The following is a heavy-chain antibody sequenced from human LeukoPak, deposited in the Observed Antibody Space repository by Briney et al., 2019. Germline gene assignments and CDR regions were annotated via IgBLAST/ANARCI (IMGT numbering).Heavy chain of an antibody. CDR3: VRDGPEVKEPHDY. Sequence: GGSLRLSCAASGSTFSSYSMNWVRQAPGKGLEWVSYISSSSSTIYYADSVKGRFTISRDNAKNSLYLQMNSLRAEDTAVYYCVRDGPEVKEPHDYWGRGTLVTVSS. J-gene: IGHJ4*02. V-gene: IGHV3-48*01. CDR2: ISSSSSTI. D-gene: IGHD1-14*01. CDR1: GSTFSSYS.